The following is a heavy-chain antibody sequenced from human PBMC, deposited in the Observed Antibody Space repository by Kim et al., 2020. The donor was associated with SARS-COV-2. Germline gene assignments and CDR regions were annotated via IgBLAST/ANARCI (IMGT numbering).Heavy chain of an antibody. D-gene: IGHD2-15*01. J-gene: IGHJ6*02. Sequence: GESLKISCKGSGYSFTSYWISWVRQMPGKGLEWMGRIDPSDSYTNYSPSFQGHVTISADKSISTAYLQWSSLKASDTAMYYCARLIGYCSGGSCYSGYYYYGMDVWGQGTTVTVSS. CDR1: GYSFTSYW. V-gene: IGHV5-10-1*01. CDR2: IDPSDSYT. CDR3: ARLIGYCSGGSCYSGYYYYGMDV.